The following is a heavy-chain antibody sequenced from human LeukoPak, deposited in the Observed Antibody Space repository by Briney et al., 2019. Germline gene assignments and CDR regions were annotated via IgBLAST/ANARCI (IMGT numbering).Heavy chain of an antibody. CDR3: ARGPFPDRRWLQLTY. CDR1: GGSFSGYY. CDR2: INHSGST. Sequence: PSETLSLTCAVYGGSFSGYYWSWIRQPPGKGLEWMGEINHSGSTNYNPSLKSRVTISVDTSKNQFSLKLSSVTAADTAVYYCARGPFPDRRWLQLTYWGQGTLVTVSS. D-gene: IGHD5-24*01. V-gene: IGHV4-34*01. J-gene: IGHJ4*02.